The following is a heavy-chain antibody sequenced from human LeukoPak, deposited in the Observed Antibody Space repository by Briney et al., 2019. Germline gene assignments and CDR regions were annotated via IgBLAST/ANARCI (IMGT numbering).Heavy chain of an antibody. CDR2: ISWNSGSI. D-gene: IGHD6-19*01. CDR1: GFTFDDYA. CDR3: AKESYSSGWFDY. J-gene: IGHJ4*02. Sequence: GGSLRLSCAASGFTFDDYAMHWVRQAPGKGLEWASGISWNSGSIGYADSVKGRFTISRDNAKNSLYLQMNSLRAEDTALYYCAKESYSSGWFDYWGQGTLVTVSS. V-gene: IGHV3-9*01.